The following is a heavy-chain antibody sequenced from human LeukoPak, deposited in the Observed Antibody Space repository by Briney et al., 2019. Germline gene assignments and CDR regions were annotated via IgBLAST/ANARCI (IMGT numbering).Heavy chain of an antibody. D-gene: IGHD2-2*01. V-gene: IGHV3-23*01. J-gene: IGHJ5*02. CDR2: ISGSGGST. Sequence: GGSLRLSCAASGFPFSSYAMSWVRQAPGKGLEWVSAISGSGGSTYYADSVKGRFTISRDNSKNTLYLQMNSLRAEDTAVYYCAKYLVVVPAASRFDPWGQGTLVTVSS. CDR3: AKYLVVVPAASRFDP. CDR1: GFPFSSYA.